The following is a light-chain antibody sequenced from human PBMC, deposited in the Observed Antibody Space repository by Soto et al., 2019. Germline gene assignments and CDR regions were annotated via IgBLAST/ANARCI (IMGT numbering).Light chain of an antibody. J-gene: IGKJ5*01. CDR3: QQRNNWPIT. CDR2: DAS. CDR1: QSVSSY. Sequence: EIVLTQSPATLSLSPGERATLSCRASQSVSSYLAWYQQEPGQAPRLLIYDASNRATGIPARFSGSGSGTDFTLTISSLQPEDFALYYCQQRNNWPITFGQGTRLEIK. V-gene: IGKV3-11*01.